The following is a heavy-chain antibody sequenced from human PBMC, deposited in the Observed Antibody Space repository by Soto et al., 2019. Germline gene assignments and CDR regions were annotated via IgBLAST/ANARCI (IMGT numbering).Heavy chain of an antibody. Sequence: SVKVSCKASGDTFSRYAISWVRQAPGQGLEWMAGIIPIFATTNYAQKFQGRVTITADESTSTAYMELSSLRSEDTAMYYCAGTKIGVYYKNYFAYGGKGPLVPVP. J-gene: IGHJ4*02. CDR3: AGTKIGVYYKNYFAY. D-gene: IGHD3-22*01. CDR2: IIPIFATT. V-gene: IGHV1-69*13. CDR1: GDTFSRYA.